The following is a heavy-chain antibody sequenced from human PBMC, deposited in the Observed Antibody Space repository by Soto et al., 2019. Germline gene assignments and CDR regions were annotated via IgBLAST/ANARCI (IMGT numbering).Heavy chain of an antibody. Sequence: VGSLRLSCAASGFTFSSYWMHWVRQAPGKGLVWVSRINSDGSSTGYADSVKGRFTISRDNAKNTLYLQMNSLRAEDTAVYYCARALGYCSSTSCAPWFDPWGQGTLVTVSS. V-gene: IGHV3-74*01. J-gene: IGHJ5*02. D-gene: IGHD2-2*01. CDR1: GFTFSSYW. CDR2: INSDGSST. CDR3: ARALGYCSSTSCAPWFDP.